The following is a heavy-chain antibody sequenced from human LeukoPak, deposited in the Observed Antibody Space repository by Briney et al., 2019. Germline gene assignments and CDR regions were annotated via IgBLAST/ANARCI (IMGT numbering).Heavy chain of an antibody. V-gene: IGHV3-74*01. CDR1: GFTFSSYW. Sequence: TGGSLRLSCAASGFTFSSYWMHWVRQAPGKGLVWVSRINTDGSSTSYADSVKGRFTISRDNAKNTLYLQMNSLRAEDTAVYYCARDQYSSSTFDYWGQGTLVTVSS. J-gene: IGHJ4*02. CDR2: INTDGSST. D-gene: IGHD6-6*01. CDR3: ARDQYSSSTFDY.